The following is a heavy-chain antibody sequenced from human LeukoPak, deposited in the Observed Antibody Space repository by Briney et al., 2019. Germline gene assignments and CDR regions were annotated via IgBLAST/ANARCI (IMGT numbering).Heavy chain of an antibody. D-gene: IGHD3-22*01. V-gene: IGHV1-8*02. J-gene: IGHJ6*03. CDR2: MNPNSGNT. CDR1: GGTFSSYA. Sequence: ASVKVSCKASGGTFSSYAISWVRQAPGQGLEWMGWMNPNSGNTGYAQKFQGRVTMTRNTSISTAYMELSSLRSEDTAVYYCAGGTYYYDSSGYIGYYMDVWGKGTTVTISS. CDR3: AGGTYYYDSSGYIGYYMDV.